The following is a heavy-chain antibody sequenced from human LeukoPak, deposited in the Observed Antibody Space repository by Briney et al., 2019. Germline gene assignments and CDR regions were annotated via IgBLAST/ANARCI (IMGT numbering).Heavy chain of an antibody. CDR2: IYYSGST. D-gene: IGHD3-22*01. V-gene: IGHV4-39*01. CDR3: ARLALPDYYDSSGYSFDY. Sequence: PSEPQSLTCTVSGGSISSSRYFWGWVRRPPGKGLEWIGRIYYSGSTYYNPSLTSRVTISVDTSKNQFSLKLSSVTAADTAVYYCARLALPDYYDSSGYSFDYWGQGTLVTVSS. J-gene: IGHJ4*02. CDR1: GGSISSSRYF.